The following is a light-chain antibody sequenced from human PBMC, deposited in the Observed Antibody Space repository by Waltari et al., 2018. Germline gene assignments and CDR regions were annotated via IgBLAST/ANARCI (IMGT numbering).Light chain of an antibody. CDR3: TSYITTRGDWV. CDR2: EVS. V-gene: IGLV2-14*01. Sequence: QSALTQPASVSGSPGQSITISCTGTSSDVGGYNLVSWHQQHPGNAPKLIIYEVSNRPSGVSNRFSGSKSGNTASLTISGLQAEDEADYYCTSYITTRGDWVFGGGTKLTVL. CDR1: SSDVGGYNL. J-gene: IGLJ3*02.